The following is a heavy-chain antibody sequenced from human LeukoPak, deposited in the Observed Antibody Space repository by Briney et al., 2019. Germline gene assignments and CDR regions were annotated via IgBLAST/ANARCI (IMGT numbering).Heavy chain of an antibody. D-gene: IGHD6-19*01. V-gene: IGHV5-51*01. CDR2: IYPGDSDT. J-gene: IGHJ4*02. CDR3: ARLVIGRSGWPSFYFDY. CDR1: GYSFTSYW. Sequence: GESLKVSCKGSGYSFTSYWIGWVRQMPGKDLEWMGIIYPGDSDTRYSPSFQGQVTISADKSISTAYLQWSSLKASDTAMYCCARLVIGRSGWPSFYFDYWGQGTLVTVSS.